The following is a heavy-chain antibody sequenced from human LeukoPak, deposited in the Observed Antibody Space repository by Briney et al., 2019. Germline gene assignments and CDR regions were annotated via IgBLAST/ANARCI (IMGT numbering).Heavy chain of an antibody. CDR1: GGSISSYY. D-gene: IGHD2/OR15-2a*01. CDR2: IYYSGNT. V-gene: IGHV4-59*01. J-gene: IGHJ4*02. CDR3: ARSGRGTFTSYWTYFDF. Sequence: SETLSLTCTVPGGSISSYYWNWIRQPPGKGLEWIGYIYYSGNTKYNPSLESRVTISIDTSKSQISLRLSSVTAADTAVYYCARSGRGTFTSYWTYFDFWGQGTLVTVSS.